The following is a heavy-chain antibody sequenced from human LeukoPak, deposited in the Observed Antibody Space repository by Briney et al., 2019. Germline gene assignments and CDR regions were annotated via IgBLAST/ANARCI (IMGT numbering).Heavy chain of an antibody. CDR2: ISGSGDTT. V-gene: IGHV3-23*01. CDR1: GFTFNSYA. Sequence: GGSLRLSCAASGFTFNSYAMSWVRQAPGKGLEWVSSISGSGDTTYYADPVKGRFTISRDNSKSTLSLQVNSLRVEDTAVYYCGKERGVLSVFFNIGGKGKRVTVFS. CDR3: GKERGVLSVFFNI. J-gene: IGHJ3*02. D-gene: IGHD2/OR15-2a*01.